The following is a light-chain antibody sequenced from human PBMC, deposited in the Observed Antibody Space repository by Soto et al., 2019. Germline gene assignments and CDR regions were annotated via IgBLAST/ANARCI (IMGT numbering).Light chain of an antibody. CDR3: QQYVSSVT. CDR2: GAS. J-gene: IGKJ1*01. CDR1: QSVDSSF. Sequence: EIVLTQSPGSLSLSPGERGTLSCRASQSVDSSFFAWYQQKPDQAPRLLIYGASNRATGIPDRFSGSGSATEFTLTISRLEPEDFAVYYCQQYVSSVTFGQGTKVEIK. V-gene: IGKV3-20*01.